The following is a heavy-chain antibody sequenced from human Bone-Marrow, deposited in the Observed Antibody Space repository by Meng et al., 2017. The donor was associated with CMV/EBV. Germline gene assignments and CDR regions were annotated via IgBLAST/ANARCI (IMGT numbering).Heavy chain of an antibody. CDR3: ASPYSSSWSYYYGMDV. V-gene: IGHV3-20*04. Sequence: GGSLRLSCAASGFTFDDYGMSWVRQAPGKGLEWVSGINWNGGSTGYADSVKGRFTFSRDNAKNSLYLQMNSLRAEDTAVYYCASPYSSSWSYYYGMDVWGQGTTVTVSS. CDR2: INWNGGST. D-gene: IGHD6-13*01. CDR1: GFTFDDYG. J-gene: IGHJ6*02.